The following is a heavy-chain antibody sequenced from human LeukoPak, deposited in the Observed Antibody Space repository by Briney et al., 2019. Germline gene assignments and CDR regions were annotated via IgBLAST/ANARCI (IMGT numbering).Heavy chain of an antibody. V-gene: IGHV4-34*01. CDR1: GGSFSGYY. CDR3: ASALINTVTAPPGY. CDR2: INHGGST. J-gene: IGHJ4*02. Sequence: KPSETLSLTCTVSGGSFSGYYGSWIRQPPGKGLEWIGEINHGGSTNYNPSLKSRVALSVDTSKNQFSLRLSSVTAADTAVYYCASALINTVTAPPGYWGQGTLVTVSS. D-gene: IGHD2-21*02.